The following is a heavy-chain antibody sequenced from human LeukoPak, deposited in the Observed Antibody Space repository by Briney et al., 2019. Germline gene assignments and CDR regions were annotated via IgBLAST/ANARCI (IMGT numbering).Heavy chain of an antibody. D-gene: IGHD1-26*01. CDR3: ARHLPPVGATNYYYYYYMDV. J-gene: IGHJ6*03. CDR2: IYYSGST. CDR1: GGSIRSSTYY. Sequence: PSETLSLTCTVSGGSIRSSTYYWGWIRQPPGKGLEWIGSIYYSGSTYYNPSLKSRVTVSVDKSKNHFSLRLSSVTAADTAVYYCARHLPPVGATNYYYYYYMDVWGKGTTVTVSS. V-gene: IGHV4-39*01.